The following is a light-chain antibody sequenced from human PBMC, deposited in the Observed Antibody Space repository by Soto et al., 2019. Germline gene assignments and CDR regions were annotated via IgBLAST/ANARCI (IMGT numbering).Light chain of an antibody. CDR1: QGISSF. CDR2: AAS. CDR3: QQVDVYPST. Sequence: IRLTQSPSSLSASVGDRVTITCRASQGISSFLAWYQQKPGKAPNLLIYAASTLQSGVPSRFSGGGSGTDFTLTIDRLQPEDFATYYCQQVDVYPSTFGGGTKVDIK. J-gene: IGKJ4*01. V-gene: IGKV1-9*01.